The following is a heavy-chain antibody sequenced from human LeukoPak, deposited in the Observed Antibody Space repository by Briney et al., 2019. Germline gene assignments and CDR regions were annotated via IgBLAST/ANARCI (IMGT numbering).Heavy chain of an antibody. D-gene: IGHD6-13*01. J-gene: IGHJ4*02. CDR2: INHSGST. CDR1: GGSFSGYY. CDR3: ARVGSSWKPLGY. Sequence: SETLSLTCAVYGGSFSGYYWSWLRQPPGKGLEWIGEINHSGSTNYNPSLKSRVTISVDTSKNQFSLKLSSVTAADTAVYYCARVGSSWKPLGYWGQGTLDTVSS. V-gene: IGHV4-34*01.